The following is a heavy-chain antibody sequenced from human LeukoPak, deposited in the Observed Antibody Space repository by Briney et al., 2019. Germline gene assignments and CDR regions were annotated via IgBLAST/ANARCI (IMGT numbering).Heavy chain of an antibody. CDR1: GYTFTSYG. J-gene: IGHJ4*02. V-gene: IGHV1-18*01. D-gene: IGHD3-22*01. CDR3: ARTSSYYYDSSGYYVDY. Sequence: ASVKVSCKASGYTFTSYGISWVRQAPGQGLEWMGWISAYNGNTNYAQKLQGRVTMTTDTSTSTAYMELRSLRSDDTAVYYCARTSSYYYDSSGYYVDYWGQGTLVTVSS. CDR2: ISAYNGNT.